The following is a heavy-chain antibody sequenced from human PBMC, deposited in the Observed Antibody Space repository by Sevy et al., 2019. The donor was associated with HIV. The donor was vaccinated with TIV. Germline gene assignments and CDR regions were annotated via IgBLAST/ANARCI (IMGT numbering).Heavy chain of an antibody. CDR2: IWYDGSNK. J-gene: IGHJ4*02. CDR3: ARDGYSSGWVGSFDY. CDR1: GFTFSSYG. D-gene: IGHD6-19*01. V-gene: IGHV3-33*01. Sequence: GGSLRLSCAASGFTFSSYGMHWVRQAPGKGLEWVAVIWYDGSNKYYADSVKGRFTNSRDNSKNTLYLQMNSLRAEDTAVYYCARDGYSSGWVGSFDYWGQGTLVTVSS.